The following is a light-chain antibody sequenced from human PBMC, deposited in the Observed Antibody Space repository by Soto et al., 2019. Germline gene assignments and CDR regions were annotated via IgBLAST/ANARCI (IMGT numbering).Light chain of an antibody. CDR1: QTVSRY. CDR2: DAS. J-gene: IGKJ4*01. V-gene: IGKV3-11*01. Sequence: VLIQSPATLSLSPGERATLSCRASQTVSRYLAWFQQKPGQPPRLLIYDASNRATGIPARFSCSGSGTDYTLTISSLEPEDFAVYYCQQRSTWPLLTFGGGTKVEI. CDR3: QQRSTWPLLT.